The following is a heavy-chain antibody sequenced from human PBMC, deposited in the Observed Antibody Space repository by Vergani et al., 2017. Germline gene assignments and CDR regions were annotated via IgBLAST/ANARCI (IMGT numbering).Heavy chain of an antibody. CDR2: IYPGDSDT. D-gene: IGHD5-12*01. J-gene: IGHJ4*02. Sequence: EVQLVESGAEVKKPGESLKISCKGSGYSFTSYWIGWVRQMPGKGLEWMGIIYPGDSDTRYSPSFQGQVTISADKSISTAYLQWSSLKASDTAMYYCARSSSGYEAEWYYFDYWGQGTLVTVSS. V-gene: IGHV5-51*01. CDR3: ARSSSGYEAEWYYFDY. CDR1: GYSFTSYW.